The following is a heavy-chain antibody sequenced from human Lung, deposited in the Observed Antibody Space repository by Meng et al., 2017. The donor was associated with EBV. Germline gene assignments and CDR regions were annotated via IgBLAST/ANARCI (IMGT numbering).Heavy chain of an antibody. J-gene: IGHJ4*02. D-gene: IGHD1-14*01. CDR2: MNTKTGNP. Sequence: GERVRCGSELKKPGASVKVSCKASGYTFTRHAINWVRLAPGQGLEWMGWMNTKTGNPTYAQGFTGRFVCSLDTSVSTAYLHISSLKAEDTAMYYCARDDNGAPDYWGQGTLVTVSS. CDR3: ARDDNGAPDY. CDR1: GYTFTRHA. V-gene: IGHV7-4-1*02.